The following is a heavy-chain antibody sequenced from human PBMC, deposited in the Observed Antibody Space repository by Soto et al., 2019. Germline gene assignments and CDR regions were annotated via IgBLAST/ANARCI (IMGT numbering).Heavy chain of an antibody. CDR3: ARLRGETDFDY. Sequence: PSETLSLTCTVSGGSISSYYWSWIRQPPGKGLEWIGYIYYSGSTNYNPSLKSRVTISVDTSKNQFSLKLSSVTAADTAVYYCARLRGETDFDYWGQGTLVTVSS. V-gene: IGHV4-59*08. D-gene: IGHD3-10*01. CDR1: GGSISSYY. CDR2: IYYSGST. J-gene: IGHJ4*02.